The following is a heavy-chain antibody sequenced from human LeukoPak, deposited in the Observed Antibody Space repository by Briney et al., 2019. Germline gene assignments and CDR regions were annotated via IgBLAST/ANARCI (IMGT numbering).Heavy chain of an antibody. CDR2: ISAYNGQT. CDR3: AWDSGAFEI. J-gene: IGHJ3*02. Sequence: ASVTVSCTPSGYTFTSYYISWMRQAPGQGLQWMGRISAYNGQTNYAQKVQGRVTMTTDTSTSTVYMELRSLRSDDTAVYYCAWDSGAFEIWGQGTMVTVSS. CDR1: GYTFTSYY. V-gene: IGHV1-18*01.